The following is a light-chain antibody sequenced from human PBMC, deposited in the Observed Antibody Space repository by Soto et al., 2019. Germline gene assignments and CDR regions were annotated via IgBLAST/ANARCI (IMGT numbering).Light chain of an antibody. CDR1: SSDVGGYDY. CDR3: CSYSVRKRLL. Sequence: QSALTQPRSVSGSPGQSVTISCTGTSSDVGGYDYVSWYQQHPGKAPKLMIYDVYKRPSGVPDRFSGSKSGNTASLTIAVLQGEDEADYYCCSYSVRKRLLFGIGTKLTVL. CDR2: DVY. V-gene: IGLV2-11*01. J-gene: IGLJ1*01.